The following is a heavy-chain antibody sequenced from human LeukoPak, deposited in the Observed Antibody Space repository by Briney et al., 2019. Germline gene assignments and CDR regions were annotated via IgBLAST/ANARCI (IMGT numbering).Heavy chain of an antibody. Sequence: SETLSLTCTVSGGSISSSSYYWGWIRQPPGKGLEWIGSIYYSGSTYYNPSLESRVTISVDTFKNHFSLDLRSVTATDRAVYYCARHQLIDWSPAVDSWGQGTLVTVSS. CDR2: IYYSGST. CDR3: ARHQLIDWSPAVDS. D-gene: IGHD3-9*01. J-gene: IGHJ4*02. CDR1: GGSISSSSYY. V-gene: IGHV4-39*01.